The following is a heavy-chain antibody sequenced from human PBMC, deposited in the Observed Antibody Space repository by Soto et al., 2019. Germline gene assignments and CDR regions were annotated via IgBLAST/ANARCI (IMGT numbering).Heavy chain of an antibody. D-gene: IGHD3-3*01. CDR2: LNHTGST. V-gene: IGHV4-34*01. CDR3: ARGREIFGAVTPFEY. J-gene: IGHJ4*02. Sequence: PSETLSLTCAVYGAPFSGYYWTWIRQPPGKGLEWIWELNHTGSTKYNPSLKSRVTISLDTSKNQFSLSLRSVTAADTAVYYCARGREIFGAVTPFEYWGQGTQVTVS. CDR1: GAPFSGYY.